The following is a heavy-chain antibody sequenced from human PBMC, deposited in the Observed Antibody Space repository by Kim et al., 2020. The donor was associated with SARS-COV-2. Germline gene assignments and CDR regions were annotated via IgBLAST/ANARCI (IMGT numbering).Heavy chain of an antibody. CDR2: IKMSAHGGTA. D-gene: IGHD1-26*01. Sequence: GGSLRLSCITSGFTFGDYAMSWVRQAPGKGLEWVGLIKMSAHGGTAGYAAAVKGRFTISRDDSKDIAYLQMNSLEIEDTGVYYCFRDYYSSYGMDVWGQGTPVTVSS. V-gene: IGHV3-49*04. CDR3: FRDYYSSYGMDV. CDR1: GFTFGDYA. J-gene: IGHJ6*02.